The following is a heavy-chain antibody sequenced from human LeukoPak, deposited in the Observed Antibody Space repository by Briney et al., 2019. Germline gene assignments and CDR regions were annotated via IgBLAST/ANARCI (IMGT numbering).Heavy chain of an antibody. J-gene: IGHJ4*02. D-gene: IGHD3-3*01. V-gene: IGHV3-7*01. CDR1: GFTFSSYW. Sequence: GGSLRLSCAASGFTFSSYWMSWVRQAPGKGLEWVANIKQDGSEKYYVDSVKGRFTISRDNAKNSLYLQMNSLRAEDTAVYYCARGFLEWLLNIYYIDYWGQGTLVTVYS. CDR2: IKQDGSEK. CDR3: ARGFLEWLLNIYYIDY.